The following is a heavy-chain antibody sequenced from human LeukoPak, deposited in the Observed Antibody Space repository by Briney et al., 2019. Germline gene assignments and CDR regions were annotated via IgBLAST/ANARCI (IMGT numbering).Heavy chain of an antibody. J-gene: IGHJ5*02. CDR3: ASFVPDH. D-gene: IGHD3-3*01. CDR2: IKQDGSEK. Sequence: PGGSLRLSCATSGFTFSTYWMTWVRQAPGKGLKWVANIKQDGSEKNYVDSVRGRFTISRDNAKSSLYLQMNSLRAEDTAVYYCASFVPDHWGQGTLVTVSS. V-gene: IGHV3-7*01. CDR1: GFTFSTYW.